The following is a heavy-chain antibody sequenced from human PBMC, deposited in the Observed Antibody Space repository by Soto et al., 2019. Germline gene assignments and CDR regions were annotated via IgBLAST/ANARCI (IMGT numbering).Heavy chain of an antibody. V-gene: IGHV4-34*01. J-gene: IGHJ4*02. CDR1: GESFRGFY. CDR3: ARGDQGRGRDDFWSGPRGPFDY. D-gene: IGHD3-3*01. CDR2: INHSGLT. Sequence: QVQIQQWGAGLLKPSETLSLTCAVSGESFRGFYWSWIRQPPGKGLEWIGEINHSGLTNYHPTLKSRVTMSVDAPKTQFSLKVNSVTAADTAVYYCARGDQGRGRDDFWSGPRGPFDYWGQGNLVTVSS.